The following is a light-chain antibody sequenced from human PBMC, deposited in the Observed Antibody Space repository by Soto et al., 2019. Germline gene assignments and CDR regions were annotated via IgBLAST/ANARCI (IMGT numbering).Light chain of an antibody. J-gene: IGLJ1*01. CDR2: EVT. CDR3: NSYTTTSTYV. Sequence: LTQPASVSGSPGQSITISCTGTSSDVGAYNFVSWYQQHPGTVPKLLIYEVTNRPSGVSHRFSGSESGNTASLTISGLQAEDEADYYCNSYTTTSTYVFGTGTKVTVL. V-gene: IGLV2-14*01. CDR1: SSDVGAYNF.